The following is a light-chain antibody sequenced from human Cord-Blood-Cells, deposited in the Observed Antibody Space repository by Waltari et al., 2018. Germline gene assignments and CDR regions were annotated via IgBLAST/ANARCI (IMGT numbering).Light chain of an antibody. V-gene: IGLV2-8*01. CDR3: SSYAGSFYV. J-gene: IGLJ1*01. Sequence: QSDLTQPASASGSPGQSVTISCTGTSSDVGGYNYVSWYQQHPGKAPKLMIYEVSKRPSGVPDRFSGSKSGNTASLTVSGLQAEDEADYYCSSYAGSFYVFGTGTKVTVL. CDR1: SSDVGGYNY. CDR2: EVS.